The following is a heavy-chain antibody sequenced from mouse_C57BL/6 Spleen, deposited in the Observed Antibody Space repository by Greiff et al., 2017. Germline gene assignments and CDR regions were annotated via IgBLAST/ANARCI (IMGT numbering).Heavy chain of an antibody. CDR1: GFTFSDYG. V-gene: IGHV5-17*01. D-gene: IGHD1-1*01. CDR2: ISSGSSTI. CDR3: ARSIFYGSSYGDAMDY. Sequence: EVMLVESGGGLVKPGGSLKLSCAASGFTFSDYGMHWVRQAPEKGLEWVAYISSGSSTIYYADTVKGRFTISRDNAKNTLFLQMTSLRSEDTAMYYCARSIFYGSSYGDAMDYWGQGTSVTVSS. J-gene: IGHJ4*01.